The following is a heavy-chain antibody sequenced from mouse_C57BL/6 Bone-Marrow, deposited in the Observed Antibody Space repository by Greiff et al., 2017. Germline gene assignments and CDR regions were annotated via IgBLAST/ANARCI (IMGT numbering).Heavy chain of an antibody. V-gene: IGHV1-81*01. CDR3: ARATMVTQFAY. D-gene: IGHD2-2*01. J-gene: IGHJ3*01. Sequence: QVHVQQSGAELARPGASVKLSCKASGYTFTSYGISWVKQRTGQGLEWIGEIYPRSGNTYYNEKFKGKATLTADKSSSTAYMELRSLTSEDSAVYFCARATMVTQFAYWGQGTLVTVSA. CDR1: GYTFTSYG. CDR2: IYPRSGNT.